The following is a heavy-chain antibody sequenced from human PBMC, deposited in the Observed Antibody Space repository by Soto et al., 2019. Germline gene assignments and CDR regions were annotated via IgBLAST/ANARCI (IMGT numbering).Heavy chain of an antibody. CDR1: GYTFSTYG. D-gene: IGHD2-2*02. CDR3: ARVKVPAAILGAFDL. CDR2: INPFKGDT. Sequence: QVQLVQSGAEMKKPGASVKVSCKASGYTFSTYGITWVRQAAGQGLDWMGWINPFKGDTNSAARFQDRVTMTTDTSTRTAYMELRSLRSDDTAVYSCARVKVPAAILGAFDLWGQGTLVTVSS. J-gene: IGHJ3*01. V-gene: IGHV1-18*01.